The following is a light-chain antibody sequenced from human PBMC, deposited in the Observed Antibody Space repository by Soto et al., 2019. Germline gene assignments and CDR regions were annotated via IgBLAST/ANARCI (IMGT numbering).Light chain of an antibody. J-gene: IGLJ1*01. CDR3: SSYKSSRAYV. CDR1: SSDVGGYNY. V-gene: IGLV2-14*01. CDR2: EVS. Sequence: QSVLTQPASVSGSPGQSTTASCTGTSSDVGGYNYVSWYQQQSGKAPKLMIHEVSNRPSGVSNRFSGSKSGNTASLTISGLQAEDEADYYRSSYKSSRAYVFGIGTKVTVL.